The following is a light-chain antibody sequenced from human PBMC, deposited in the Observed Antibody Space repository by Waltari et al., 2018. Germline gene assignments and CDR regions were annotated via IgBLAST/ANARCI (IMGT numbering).Light chain of an antibody. CDR2: WVI. CDR3: CSYAGRNIWV. J-gene: IGLJ3*02. Sequence: QSALTQPASVSGSPGQSITISCTGTSSDVGFYNLVSWYQQHPGKAPKRMVYWVIERPSGGSNRFSGSKSGNTASLTISGLQAEDEADYYCCSYAGRNIWVFGGGTKLTVL. V-gene: IGLV2-23*02. CDR1: SSDVGFYNL.